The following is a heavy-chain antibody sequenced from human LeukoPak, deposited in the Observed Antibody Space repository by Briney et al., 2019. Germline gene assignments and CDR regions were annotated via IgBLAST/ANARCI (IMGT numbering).Heavy chain of an antibody. J-gene: IGHJ4*02. CDR1: SGSISSYY. Sequence: SETLSLTCTVSSGSISSYYWSWIRQPPGKGLEWIGYIYYSGSTNYNPSLKSRVTISVDTSKNQFSLKLSSVTAADTAVYYCARDLGQIDYWGQGTLVTVSS. CDR2: IYYSGST. V-gene: IGHV4-59*01. CDR3: ARDLGQIDY.